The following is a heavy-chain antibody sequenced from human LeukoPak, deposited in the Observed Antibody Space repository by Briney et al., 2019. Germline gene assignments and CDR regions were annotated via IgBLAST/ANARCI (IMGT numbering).Heavy chain of an antibody. D-gene: IGHD6-6*01. J-gene: IGHJ4*02. CDR1: GFTFSSYG. Sequence: PGGSLRLSCAASGFTFSSYGMHWVRQAPGKGLEWVAVISYDGSNKYYADSVKGRFTISRDNSKNTLYLQMNSLRAEDTAVYYCAKGIGYSSSSGIDYWGQGTLVTVSS. CDR2: ISYDGSNK. V-gene: IGHV3-30*18. CDR3: AKGIGYSSSSGIDY.